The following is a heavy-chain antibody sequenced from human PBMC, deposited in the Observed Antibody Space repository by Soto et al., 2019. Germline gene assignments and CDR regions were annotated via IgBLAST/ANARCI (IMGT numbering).Heavy chain of an antibody. Sequence: GVSLRLSCAASGFTFSSYAMHWVRQAPGKGLEWVAVISYDGSNKYYADSVKGRFTISRDNSKNTLYLQMNSLRAEDTAVYYCARVEGLRWYPYYYYGMDVWGQGTTVTVSS. CDR1: GFTFSSYA. CDR2: ISYDGSNK. V-gene: IGHV3-30-3*01. CDR3: ARVEGLRWYPYYYYGMDV. D-gene: IGHD4-17*01. J-gene: IGHJ6*02.